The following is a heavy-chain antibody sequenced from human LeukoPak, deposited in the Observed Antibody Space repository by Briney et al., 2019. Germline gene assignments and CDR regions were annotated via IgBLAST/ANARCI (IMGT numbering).Heavy chain of an antibody. D-gene: IGHD3/OR15-3a*01. CDR3: ARDNSGTGSEHYFDS. Sequence: GGSLRLSCAASGFTFSSYAMSWVRQAPGKGLEWVSAISGSGGSTYYADSVKGRFTISRDNAKNSLFLQMNSLRPEDTAFYYCARDNSGTGSEHYFDSWGQGTLVTVSS. CDR1: GFTFSSYA. CDR2: ISGSGGST. V-gene: IGHV3-23*01. J-gene: IGHJ4*02.